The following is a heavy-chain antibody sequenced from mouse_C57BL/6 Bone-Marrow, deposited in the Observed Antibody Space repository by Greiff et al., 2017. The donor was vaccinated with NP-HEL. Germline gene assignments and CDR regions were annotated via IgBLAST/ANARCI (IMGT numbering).Heavy chain of an antibody. J-gene: IGHJ2*01. CDR3: AKRTGFFFDY. V-gene: IGHV1-64*01. CDR2: IHPNSGST. CDR1: GYTFTSYW. Sequence: QVQLQQPGAELVKPGASVKLSCKASGYTFTSYWMHWVKQRPGQGLEWIGMIHPNSGSTNYNQKLKDKATLTVDKSSSTAYMQLSSLTSEDSAVYYCAKRTGFFFDYWGQGTTLTVSS. D-gene: IGHD1-2*01.